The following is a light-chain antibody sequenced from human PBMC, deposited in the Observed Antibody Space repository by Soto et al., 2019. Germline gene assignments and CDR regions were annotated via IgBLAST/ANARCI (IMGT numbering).Light chain of an antibody. CDR3: SSYAGSNNDV. J-gene: IGLJ1*01. V-gene: IGLV2-8*01. Sequence: QSALTQPPSASGSPGQSVTISCTGTSSDVGGYNYVSWYQQHPGKAPKLMIYEVSKGPSGVPDRFSGSKSGNTASLTVSGLQAEDEADYYCSSYAGSNNDVFGTGTKLTVL. CDR2: EVS. CDR1: SSDVGGYNY.